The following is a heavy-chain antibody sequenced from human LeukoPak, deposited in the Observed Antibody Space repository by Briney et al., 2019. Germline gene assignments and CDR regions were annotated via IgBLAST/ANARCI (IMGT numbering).Heavy chain of an antibody. CDR1: GFTFGDYG. Sequence: GGSLRLSCITSGFTFGDYGLSWVRQAPGKGLEWVGFIRSRAYGATTEYAASLKDRFTISRDDSKSIAYLQVNSLKTEDTAVYYCTRIHLKWELPGSDAFDIWGEGTMVTVSS. CDR3: TRIHLKWELPGSDAFDI. V-gene: IGHV3-49*04. J-gene: IGHJ3*02. D-gene: IGHD1-26*01. CDR2: IRSRAYGATT.